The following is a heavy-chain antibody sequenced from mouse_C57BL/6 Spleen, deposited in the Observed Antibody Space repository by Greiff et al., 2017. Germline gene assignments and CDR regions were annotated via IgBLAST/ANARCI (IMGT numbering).Heavy chain of an antibody. CDR3: ARDHYGSRTWFAY. CDR1: GYSFTDYN. D-gene: IGHD1-1*01. CDR2: INPNYGTT. J-gene: IGHJ3*01. V-gene: IGHV1-39*01. Sequence: EVKLMESGPELVKPGASVKISCKASGYSFTDYNMNWVKQSNGKSLEWIGVINPNYGTTSYNQKFKGKATLTVDQSSSTAYMQLNSLTSEDSAVYYCARDHYGSRTWFAYWGQGTLVTVSA.